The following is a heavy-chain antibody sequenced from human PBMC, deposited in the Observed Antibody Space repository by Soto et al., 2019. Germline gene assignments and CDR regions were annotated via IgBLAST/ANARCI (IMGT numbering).Heavy chain of an antibody. CDR1: GYSIRSGSY. D-gene: IGHD6-19*01. J-gene: IGHJ4*01. V-gene: IGHV4-38-2*02. Sequence: SETLSLTCSVSGYSIRSGSYWGWIRQPPGKGPEWIASIYHGGTTFYNPSLKSRVTLSVDTSNNQFSLKLTSVTAADTAVYYCARVHVMVVAGSTFDYWGHGTLVTVPQ. CDR2: IYHGGTT. CDR3: ARVHVMVVAGSTFDY.